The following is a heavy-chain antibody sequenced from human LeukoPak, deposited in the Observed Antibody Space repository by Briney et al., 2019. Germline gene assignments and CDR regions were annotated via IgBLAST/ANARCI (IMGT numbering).Heavy chain of an antibody. J-gene: IGHJ4*02. CDR2: ISDSGSST. D-gene: IGHD5-18*01. CDR3: AKDESGYSYGLIDY. Sequence: GGSLRLSCAGSGFTFSHYGIYWVRQAPGKGLEWVSAISDSGSSTYYADSVKGRFTISRDNSKNTLYLQMNGLRAEDTAVYYCAKDESGYSYGLIDYWGQGTLVTVSS. V-gene: IGHV3-23*01. CDR1: GFTFSHYG.